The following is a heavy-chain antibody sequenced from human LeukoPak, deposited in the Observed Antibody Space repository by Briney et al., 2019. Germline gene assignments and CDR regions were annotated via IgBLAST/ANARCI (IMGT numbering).Heavy chain of an antibody. V-gene: IGHV1-69*13. J-gene: IGHJ3*01. CDR1: GGTFSSYA. Sequence: GASVKVSCKASGGTFSSYAISWVRQAPGQGLEWMGGIIPIFGTANYAQKFQGRVTITADESTSTAYMELSSLRSEDTAVYYCARGAERLGLDAFDFWGQGTMVTVSS. CDR3: ARGAERLGLDAFDF. D-gene: IGHD6-19*01. CDR2: IIPIFGTA.